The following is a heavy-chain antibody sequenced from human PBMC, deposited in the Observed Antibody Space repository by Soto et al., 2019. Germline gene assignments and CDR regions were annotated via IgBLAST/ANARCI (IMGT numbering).Heavy chain of an antibody. CDR3: ARDPLGYCSSTSCYFLNRAFDI. V-gene: IGHV1-18*01. D-gene: IGHD2-2*01. Sequence: GASVKVSCKASGYTFTSYGISWVRQAPGQGLEWMGWISAYNGNTNYAQKLQGRVTMTTDTSTSTAYMELRSLRSGDTAVYYCARDPLGYCSSTSCYFLNRAFDIWGQGTMVTVSS. CDR1: GYTFTSYG. CDR2: ISAYNGNT. J-gene: IGHJ3*02.